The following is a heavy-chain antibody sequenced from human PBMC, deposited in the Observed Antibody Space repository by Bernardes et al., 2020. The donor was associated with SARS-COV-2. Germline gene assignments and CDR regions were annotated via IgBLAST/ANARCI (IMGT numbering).Heavy chain of an antibody. V-gene: IGHV3-23*01. CDR3: ARDYRRLGSHGEMDY. CDR2: INSYGYDT. CDR1: GFIFSNCG. J-gene: IGHJ4*02. D-gene: IGHD4-17*01. Sequence: GGSLSLSCPASGFIFSNCGLNWVRQAPGKGLEWVSTINSYGYDTFYADSLKGRFTISRDNSKSTLYLEMSSLRAEDTALYCCARDYRRLGSHGEMDYWGQGTLVTVSS.